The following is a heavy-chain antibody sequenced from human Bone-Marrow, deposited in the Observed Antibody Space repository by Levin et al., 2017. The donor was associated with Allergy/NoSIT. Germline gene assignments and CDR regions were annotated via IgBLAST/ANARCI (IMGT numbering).Heavy chain of an antibody. CDR1: GYTFTTHA. J-gene: IGHJ4*02. D-gene: IGHD2-15*01. Sequence: GESLKISCKASGYTFTTHAMNWVRQAPGQGLEWMGWINTHTGNPMYARGSTGRYVFSLDISTNTAYLEISSLTAGDTAIYYCARERGYGFNYYDYWGQGTLVTVSS. CDR2: INTHTGNP. V-gene: IGHV7-4-1*02. CDR3: ARERGYGFNYYDY.